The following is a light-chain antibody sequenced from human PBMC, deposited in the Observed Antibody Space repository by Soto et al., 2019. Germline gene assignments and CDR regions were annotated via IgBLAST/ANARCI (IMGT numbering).Light chain of an antibody. J-gene: IGLJ2*01. CDR2: DVS. CDR3: TSYTSTSTRGV. Sequence: QSALTQPASVSGSPGQSITISCTGNSSDVGGYNYVSWYQQHPGKAPKLMIYDVSSRPSGVSNRFSGSKSGNTASLTISGLQAEDEADYYCTSYTSTSTRGVFGGGTKLTVL. V-gene: IGLV2-14*03. CDR1: SSDVGGYNY.